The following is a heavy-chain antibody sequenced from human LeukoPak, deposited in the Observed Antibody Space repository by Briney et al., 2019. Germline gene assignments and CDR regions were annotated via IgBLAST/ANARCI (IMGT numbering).Heavy chain of an antibody. CDR2: ISSDGTYT. J-gene: IGHJ4*02. CDR1: GFTFSSHL. Sequence: PGGSLRLSCAASGFTFSSHLMHWVRQAPGKGLVWVSRISSDGTYTNYADSVRGRFTISRDNAKNTLYLQMNSLRAEDTAVYYCARNENSGWGYFDYWGQGTLVTVSS. V-gene: IGHV3-74*01. CDR3: ARNENSGWGYFDY. D-gene: IGHD5-12*01.